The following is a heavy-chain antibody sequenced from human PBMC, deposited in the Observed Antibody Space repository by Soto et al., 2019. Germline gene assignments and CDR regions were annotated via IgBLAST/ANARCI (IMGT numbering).Heavy chain of an antibody. Sequence: ASVKVSCKASGYTFTDYYMHWVRQAPGHGLEWMGWINPNNGGTNYVQKFQGRVTMTRDTSISTVYMELSGLRSDDTAVYYCARYCYRTRCTNDYWGPGTLVTVSS. CDR1: GYTFTDYY. D-gene: IGHD2-2*01. V-gene: IGHV1-2*02. CDR3: ARYCYRTRCTNDY. J-gene: IGHJ4*02. CDR2: INPNNGGT.